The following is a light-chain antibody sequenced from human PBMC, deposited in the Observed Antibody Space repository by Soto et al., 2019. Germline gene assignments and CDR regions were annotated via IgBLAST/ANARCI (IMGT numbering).Light chain of an antibody. CDR2: DAS. CDR1: QDVSIF. Sequence: EILLAQSPATLSLSPGERATLSCKASQDVSIFLAWYQQKPGQAPRLLIHDASNRATGVPARFSGSGSGRDFALTITSLEPDDFAVYYCQQRSTWLYTFGQGTKLE. CDR3: QQRSTWLYT. V-gene: IGKV3-11*02. J-gene: IGKJ2*01.